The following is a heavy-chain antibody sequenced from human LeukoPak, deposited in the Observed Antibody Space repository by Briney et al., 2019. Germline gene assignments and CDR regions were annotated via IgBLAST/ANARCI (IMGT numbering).Heavy chain of an antibody. V-gene: IGHV4-34*01. Sequence: PSETLSLTCAVYGGSFSGYYWSWIRQPPGKGLEWIGEINHSGSTNYNPSLKSRVTISVDTSKNQFSLKLSSVTAADTAVYYCARDLGRYCSGGSCPYFDYWGQGTLVTVSS. CDR3: ARDLGRYCSGGSCPYFDY. D-gene: IGHD2-15*01. J-gene: IGHJ4*02. CDR1: GGSFSGYY. CDR2: INHSGST.